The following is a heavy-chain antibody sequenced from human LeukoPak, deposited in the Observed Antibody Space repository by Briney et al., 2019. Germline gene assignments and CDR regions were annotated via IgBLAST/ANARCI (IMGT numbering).Heavy chain of an antibody. CDR1: GGSISSYY. J-gene: IGHJ6*03. CDR2: IYYSGST. D-gene: IGHD6-6*01. V-gene: IGHV4-59*01. CDR3: ARVWGSSFSYYYYYYMDV. Sequence: SETLSLTCTASGGSISSYYWSWIRQPPGKGLEWIGYIYYSGSTNYNPSLKSRVTISVDTSKNQFSLKLSSVTAADTAVYYCARVWGSSFSYYYYYYMDVWGKGTTVTVSS.